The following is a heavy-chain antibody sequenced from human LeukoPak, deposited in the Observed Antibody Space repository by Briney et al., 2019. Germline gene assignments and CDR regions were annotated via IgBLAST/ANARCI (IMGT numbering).Heavy chain of an antibody. CDR2: ISGSGGST. V-gene: IGHV3-23*01. CDR3: ARDKGAYGSDYGMDV. D-gene: IGHD3-10*01. CDR1: GFTFSSYA. Sequence: GGSLRLSCAASGFTFSSYAMSWVRQAPGKGLEWVSVISGSGGSTYYADSVKGRFTISRDNSKNTLYLQMNSLRAEDTAVYYCARDKGAYGSDYGMDVWGQGTTVTVSS. J-gene: IGHJ6*02.